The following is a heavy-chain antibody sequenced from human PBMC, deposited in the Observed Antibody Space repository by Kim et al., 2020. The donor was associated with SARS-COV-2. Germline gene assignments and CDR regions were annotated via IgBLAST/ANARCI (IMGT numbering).Heavy chain of an antibody. D-gene: IGHD1-1*01. CDR2: VFYKGFP. CDR1: GGPIGSYKNY. CDR3: ARQTGLLGHVFRS. V-gene: IGHV4-39*01. Sequence: SETLSLTCSVSGGPIGSYKNYWGWIRQPPGKGLQWIGYVFYKGFPYYSPSLSGRVTISIDVSRNQFPLNLPSVTPTDTAFYYCARQTGLLGHVFRSWGQG. J-gene: IGHJ5*02.